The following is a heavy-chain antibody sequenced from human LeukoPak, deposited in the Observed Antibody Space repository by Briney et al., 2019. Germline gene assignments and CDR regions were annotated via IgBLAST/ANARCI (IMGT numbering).Heavy chain of an antibody. J-gene: IGHJ4*02. D-gene: IGHD3-3*01. CDR1: GGSISSYY. CDR3: AGDGGLSDFWSGLPHY. Sequence: SETLSLTCTVSGGSISSYYWSWIRQPAGKGLEWIGRIYTSGSTNYNPSLKSRVTMSVDTSKNQFSLKLSSVTAADTAVYYCAGDGGLSDFWSGLPHYWGQGTLVTVSS. V-gene: IGHV4-4*07. CDR2: IYTSGST.